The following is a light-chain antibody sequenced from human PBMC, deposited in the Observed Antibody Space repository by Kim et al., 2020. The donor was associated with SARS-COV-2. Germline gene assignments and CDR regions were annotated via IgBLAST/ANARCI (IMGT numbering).Light chain of an antibody. V-gene: IGKV3-15*01. CDR2: GAY. Sequence: EIVMTQSPATLSVSPGERATLSCRASQSVSSNLAWYQQKPGQAPRLLIYGAYTRATGIPARFSGSGSGTEFTLTISSLQSEDFAVYYCQQYNKWPPFTFGPGTKLEI. CDR3: QQYNKWPPFT. CDR1: QSVSSN. J-gene: IGKJ3*01.